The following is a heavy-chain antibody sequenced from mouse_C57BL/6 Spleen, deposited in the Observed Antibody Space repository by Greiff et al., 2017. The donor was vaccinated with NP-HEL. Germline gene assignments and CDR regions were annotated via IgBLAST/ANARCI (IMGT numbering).Heavy chain of an antibody. CDR1: GFTFSSYA. CDR3: ARAYYDYDVGYFDV. D-gene: IGHD2-4*01. CDR2: ISDGGSYT. V-gene: IGHV5-4*01. J-gene: IGHJ1*03. Sequence: DVHLVESGGGLVKPGGSLKLSCAASGFTFSSYAMSWVRQTPEKRLEWVATISDGGSYTYYPDNVKGRFTISRDNAKNNLYLQMSHLKSEDTAMYYCARAYYDYDVGYFDVWGTGTTVTVSS.